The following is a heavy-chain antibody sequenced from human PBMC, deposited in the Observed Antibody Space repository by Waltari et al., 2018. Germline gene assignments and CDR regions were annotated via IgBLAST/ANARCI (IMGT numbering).Heavy chain of an antibody. CDR3: ATLVVTIFGVVKDY. CDR1: GGSISSSSYY. D-gene: IGHD3-3*01. Sequence: QLQLQESGPGLVKPSETLSLTCTVSGGSISSSSYYWGWIRQPPGKGLEWIGSIYYSGSTYYNPSLKSRVTISVDTSKNQFSLKLSSVTAADTAVYYCATLVVTIFGVVKDYWGQGTLVTVSS. V-gene: IGHV4-39*01. J-gene: IGHJ4*02. CDR2: IYYSGST.